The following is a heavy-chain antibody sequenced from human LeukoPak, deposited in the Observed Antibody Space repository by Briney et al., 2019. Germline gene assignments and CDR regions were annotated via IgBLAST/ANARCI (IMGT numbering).Heavy chain of an antibody. D-gene: IGHD3-16*01. CDR2: IYSGGST. Sequence: PGGSLRLSCAASGFTVSSNYMSWVRQAPGKGLEWVSVIYSGGSTYYADSVKGRFTISRDNSKNTLYLQMNSLRAEDTAVYYCARDYTPGGPDLIAFDIWGQGTMVTVSS. V-gene: IGHV3-53*01. CDR3: ARDYTPGGPDLIAFDI. J-gene: IGHJ3*02. CDR1: GFTVSSNY.